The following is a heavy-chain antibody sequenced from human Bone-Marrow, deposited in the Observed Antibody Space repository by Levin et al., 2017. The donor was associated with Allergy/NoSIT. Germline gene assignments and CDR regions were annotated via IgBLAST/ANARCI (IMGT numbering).Heavy chain of an antibody. Sequence: TGGSLRLSCAASGFTFSSYAMNWVRQAPGKGLEWVSGISGSGGSANFAESVRGRFTISRDNSKSMLYLQMKSLGVEDTAIYYCAKDRAYFIATEGGPLDYWGQGTLVSVSS. CDR2: ISGSGGSA. CDR1: GFTFSSYA. D-gene: IGHD6-13*01. J-gene: IGHJ4*02. V-gene: IGHV3-23*01. CDR3: AKDRAYFIATEGGPLDY.